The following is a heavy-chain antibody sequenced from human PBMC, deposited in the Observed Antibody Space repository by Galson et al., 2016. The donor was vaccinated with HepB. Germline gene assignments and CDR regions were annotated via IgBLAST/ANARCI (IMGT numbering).Heavy chain of an antibody. V-gene: IGHV1-46*02. D-gene: IGHD2-8*01. J-gene: IGHJ3*01. Sequence: SVKLSCKASGYTFNSYHMNWVRQAPGQGLEWVGIINPSGGRATYAQQFPGRLIMSRDNSTSPVYLDLNNLRAEDTAIYYCARAKRLANEPFDVWGPGTVVTVSS. CDR1: GYTFNSYH. CDR2: INPSGGRA. CDR3: ARAKRLANEPFDV.